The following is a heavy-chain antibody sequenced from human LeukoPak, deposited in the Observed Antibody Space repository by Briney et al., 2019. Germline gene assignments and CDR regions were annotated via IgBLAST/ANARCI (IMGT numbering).Heavy chain of an antibody. CDR3: VKGLGQSSNY. CDR1: GFTFSSYG. J-gene: IGHJ4*02. CDR2: ISGSGGST. V-gene: IGHV3-23*01. Sequence: GGSLRLSCAASGFTFSSYGMSWVRQAPGKGLEWVSGISGSGGSTYNAGSVKGRFTISRDTSKNTLYLQMNSLRAEDTAVYYCVKGLGQSSNYWGQGTLVTVSS. D-gene: IGHD2-8*01.